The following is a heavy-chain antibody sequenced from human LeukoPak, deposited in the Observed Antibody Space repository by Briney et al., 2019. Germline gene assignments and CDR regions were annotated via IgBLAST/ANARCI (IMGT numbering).Heavy chain of an antibody. Sequence: ASVKVSCKASGYTFTTHAIHWVRQAPGQRLEWMGWINAGNGNTKYSQKFQGRVTITRDTSASTAYMELINLRSEDTAVYYCAREGTVYYYYGMDVWGQGTTVTVSS. CDR3: AREGTVYYYYGMDV. V-gene: IGHV1-3*01. D-gene: IGHD4-17*01. CDR1: GYTFTTHA. CDR2: INAGNGNT. J-gene: IGHJ6*02.